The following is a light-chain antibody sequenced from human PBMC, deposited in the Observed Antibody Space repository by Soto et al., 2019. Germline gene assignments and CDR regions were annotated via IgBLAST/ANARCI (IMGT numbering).Light chain of an antibody. V-gene: IGLV2-14*01. CDR1: SGDVGSYKY. CDR3: SSYTITSTLVI. Sequence: QSALTQPASVSGSPGQSISVSCTGSSGDVGSYKYVSWYQQHPGKAPKLIIYEVNKRPSGVSDRFSGSKSGNTASLTISGLRAEDEADYYCSSYTITSTLVIFGGGTQLTVL. J-gene: IGLJ2*01. CDR2: EVN.